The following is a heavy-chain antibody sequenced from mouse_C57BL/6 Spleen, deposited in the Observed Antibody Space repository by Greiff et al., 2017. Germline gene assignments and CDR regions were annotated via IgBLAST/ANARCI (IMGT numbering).Heavy chain of an antibody. CDR3: ANWDDYDWFAY. J-gene: IGHJ3*01. CDR1: GYTFTDYY. D-gene: IGHD2-4*01. CDR2: INPNNGGT. V-gene: IGHV1-26*01. Sequence: EVQLQQSGPELVKPGASVKISCKASGYTFTDYYMNWVKQSHGKSLEWIGDINPNNGGTSYNQKFKGKATLTVDKSSSTAYMELRSLTSEDSAVYYCANWDDYDWFAYWGQGTLVTVSA.